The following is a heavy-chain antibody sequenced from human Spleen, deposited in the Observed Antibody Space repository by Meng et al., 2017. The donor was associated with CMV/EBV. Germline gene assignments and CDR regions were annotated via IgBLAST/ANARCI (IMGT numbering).Heavy chain of an antibody. CDR3: ARVEALYYFDS. CDR2: ISSSSIYI. CDR1: GFTFSSYS. Sequence: GGSLRLSCAASGFTFSSYSINWVRQAPGEGLEWVASISSSSIYIYYADSVRGRFTISRDNSKNTLYLQMNSLRPEDTAVYYCARVEALYYFDSWGQGTLVTVSS. V-gene: IGHV3-21*01. J-gene: IGHJ4*02.